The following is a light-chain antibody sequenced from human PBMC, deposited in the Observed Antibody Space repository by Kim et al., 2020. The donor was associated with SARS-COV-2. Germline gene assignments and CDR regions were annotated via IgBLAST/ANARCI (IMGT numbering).Light chain of an antibody. V-gene: IGKV1-5*01. CDR1: QSITRW. Sequence: SASVGDRVPMHCRASQSITRWLGWYQQNPGKARKLLIYDASSLKRMVPSRCSGSGSGTEFTLTISSLQPDDFATYCCHQYNSYSHTFGQGTKLEIK. CDR3: HQYNSYSHT. J-gene: IGKJ2*01. CDR2: DAS.